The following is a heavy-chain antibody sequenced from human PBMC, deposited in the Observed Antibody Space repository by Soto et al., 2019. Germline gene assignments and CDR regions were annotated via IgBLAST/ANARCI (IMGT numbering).Heavy chain of an antibody. D-gene: IGHD3-16*01. CDR2: TYYRSRWYN. V-gene: IGHV6-1*01. Sequence: SQTLSLTCAISGDSVSGNSAAWNWIRQSPSRGLEWLGRTYYRSRWYNDYAVSVKSRITVTPDTSKNQFSLHLNSVTPEDTAVYYCARECRYYVSSDRYLDYWGQGXLVPVSS. CDR3: ARECRYYVSSDRYLDY. CDR1: GDSVSGNSAA. J-gene: IGHJ4*02.